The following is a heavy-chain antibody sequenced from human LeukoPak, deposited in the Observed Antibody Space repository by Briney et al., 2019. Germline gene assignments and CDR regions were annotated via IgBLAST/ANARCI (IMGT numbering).Heavy chain of an antibody. CDR3: AKDGCSSTGCYTRWFDP. Sequence: PGGSLRLPCAASGFTFSTYVMSWVRQAPGKGLEWVSAISGSDVSTYYADSVKGRLTISRDNSKNTLYLQMNSLRAEDTAVYYCAKDGCSSTGCYTRWFDPWGQETLVTVSS. CDR2: ISGSDVST. D-gene: IGHD2-2*02. V-gene: IGHV3-23*01. CDR1: GFTFSTYV. J-gene: IGHJ5*02.